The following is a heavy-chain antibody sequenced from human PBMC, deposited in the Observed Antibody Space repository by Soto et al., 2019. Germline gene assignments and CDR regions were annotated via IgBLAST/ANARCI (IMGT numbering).Heavy chain of an antibody. CDR2: IKSRADGETT. CDR3: TTGTTVAKYYFDF. Sequence: EVQLVESGGGLVEPGGSLRLSCAASGFTFNNAWMSWVRQAPGKGLEWVGRIKSRADGETTDYAVPVTGRSTTSTDDSKTTLSLQMNSLKTEDTAVYYCTTGTTVAKYYFDFWGQGTLVTVSS. V-gene: IGHV3-15*01. J-gene: IGHJ4*02. CDR1: GFTFNNAW. D-gene: IGHD1-1*01.